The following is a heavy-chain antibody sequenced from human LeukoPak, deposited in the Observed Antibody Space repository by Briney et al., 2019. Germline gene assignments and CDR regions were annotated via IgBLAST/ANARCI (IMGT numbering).Heavy chain of an antibody. CDR1: GFSFSSYT. D-gene: IGHD3-10*01. CDR2: ISSSSTYI. Sequence: GGSLRLSCAASGFSFSSYTMNWVRQAPGKGLEWVSSISSSSTYIYYADSVKGRFTISRDNAKNSLSLQMNSLRAEDTAVYYCARGAYYGSGSYHFDYWGQGTLVTVSS. V-gene: IGHV3-21*01. J-gene: IGHJ4*02. CDR3: ARGAYYGSGSYHFDY.